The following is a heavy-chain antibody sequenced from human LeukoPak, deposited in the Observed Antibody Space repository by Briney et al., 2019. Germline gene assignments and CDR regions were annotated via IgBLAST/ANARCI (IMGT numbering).Heavy chain of an antibody. CDR1: GYTFTSYD. D-gene: IGHD2-15*01. J-gene: IGHJ4*02. CDR3: ARGYCSGGSCPFDY. Sequence: ASVKVSCKASGYTFTSYDINWVRQAPGQGLEWMGWISPYNGNTNYAQNLQGRVTMTRDTSISTAYMELSRLRSDDTAVYYCARGYCSGGSCPFDYWGQGTLVTVTS. V-gene: IGHV1-18*01. CDR2: ISPYNGNT.